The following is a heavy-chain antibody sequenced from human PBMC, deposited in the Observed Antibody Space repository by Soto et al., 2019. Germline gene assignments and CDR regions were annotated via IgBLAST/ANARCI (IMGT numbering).Heavy chain of an antibody. Sequence: EVQLVESGGGLVQPGGSLRLSCAASGFTFSSYWMHWVRQAPGKGLVWVSRINSDGSSTSYADSVKGRFTISRDNAKNTLYLQMNSLRAEYTAVYYCARARAIAAAGISWFDPWGQGTLVTVSS. CDR1: GFTFSSYW. J-gene: IGHJ5*02. D-gene: IGHD6-13*01. V-gene: IGHV3-74*01. CDR3: ARARAIAAAGISWFDP. CDR2: INSDGSST.